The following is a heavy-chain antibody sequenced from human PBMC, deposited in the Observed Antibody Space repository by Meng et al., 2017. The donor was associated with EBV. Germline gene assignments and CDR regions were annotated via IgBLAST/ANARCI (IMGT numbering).Heavy chain of an antibody. D-gene: IGHD2/OR15-2a*01. V-gene: IGHV4-61*08. J-gene: IGHJ4*02. CDR3: AKSRSSTPGIVDD. CDR1: GVSVTSGAYH. Sequence: QVQLQVSGPVLVKPSETLSLTCIVSGVSVTSGAYHWSWIRQSPGKGLEWIGYIYDTGITIYNPSLKSRVTISLETSKNQFSLKVNSVTTADTAVYYCAKSRSSTPGIVDDWGQGTLVTVSS. CDR2: IYDTGIT.